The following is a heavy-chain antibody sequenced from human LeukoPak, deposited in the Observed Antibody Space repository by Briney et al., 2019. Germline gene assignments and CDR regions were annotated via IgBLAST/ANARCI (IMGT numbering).Heavy chain of an antibody. CDR3: AKDRHYYDSSGYYSPFDY. D-gene: IGHD3-22*01. Sequence: GGSLRLSCAASGFTFSSYAMSWVRQAPGKGLEGVSAISGSGGSTYYADSVKGRFTISRDNSKNTLYLQMNSLRAEDTAVYYCAKDRHYYDSSGYYSPFDYWGQGTLVTVSS. V-gene: IGHV3-23*01. CDR1: GFTFSSYA. CDR2: ISGSGGST. J-gene: IGHJ4*02.